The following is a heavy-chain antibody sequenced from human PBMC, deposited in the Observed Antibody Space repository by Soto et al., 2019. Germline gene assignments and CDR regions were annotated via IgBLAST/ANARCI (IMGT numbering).Heavy chain of an antibody. CDR2: IYWDDDK. CDR3: AHIVVAGLGYYFDY. Sequence: QITLKESGPTLVKPTQTLTLTCTFSGFSLSSTRMAVGWIRQPPGKALEWHALIYWDDDKRYSPFLKSRLTITKDTSKNQLVLTMSNMDPVDTARYYCAHIVVAGLGYYFDYWGQGTLVTVSS. V-gene: IGHV2-5*02. CDR1: GFSLSSTRMA. D-gene: IGHD6-19*01. J-gene: IGHJ4*02.